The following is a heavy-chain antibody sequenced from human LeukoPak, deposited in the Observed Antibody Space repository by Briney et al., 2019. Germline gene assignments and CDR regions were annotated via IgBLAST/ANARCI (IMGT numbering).Heavy chain of an antibody. V-gene: IGHV3-48*03. J-gene: IGHJ4*02. CDR1: GFTFGDYA. CDR3: ARAGLLFYFDY. Sequence: GGSLRLSCTAPGFTFGDYAMSWVRQPPGKGLEWVAYMSSSGSTTYYAASVKGRFTISRDNARDSLFLQMNSLRVEDTAIYYCARAGLLFYFDYWGQGALVTVSS. CDR2: MSSSGSTT. D-gene: IGHD2/OR15-2a*01.